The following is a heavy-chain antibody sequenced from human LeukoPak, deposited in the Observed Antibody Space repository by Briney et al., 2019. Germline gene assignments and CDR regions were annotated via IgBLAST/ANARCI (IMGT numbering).Heavy chain of an antibody. Sequence: GGSLRLSCAASGFIFTNYFMSWVRQAPGKGLEWVASIKHDGSEKYYVDSVRGRFTISRDNTMNSLYLQMSSLRAEDTAVYYCAKGKESGYYIRDFLALDPWGQGTLVTASS. J-gene: IGHJ5*02. CDR3: AKGKESGYYIRDFLALDP. CDR1: GFIFTNYF. D-gene: IGHD3-3*01. V-gene: IGHV3-7*03. CDR2: IKHDGSEK.